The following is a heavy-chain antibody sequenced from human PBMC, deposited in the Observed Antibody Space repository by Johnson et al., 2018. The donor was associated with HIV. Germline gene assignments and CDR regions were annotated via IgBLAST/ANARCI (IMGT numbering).Heavy chain of an antibody. V-gene: IGHV3-74*02. J-gene: IGHJ3*02. D-gene: IGHD6-13*01. CDR3: AKCIWGSSLIDVFDI. CDR1: GFTFSSYW. Sequence: QLVESGGGVVQPGRSLRLSCAASGFTFSSYWMHWFRQAPGNGLVWVSRINSDGSSTTYADSVKGRFTISRDNAKNTLYLQMNSLRVEDTAIYYCAKCIWGSSLIDVFDIWGQGTMVTVSS. CDR2: INSDGSST.